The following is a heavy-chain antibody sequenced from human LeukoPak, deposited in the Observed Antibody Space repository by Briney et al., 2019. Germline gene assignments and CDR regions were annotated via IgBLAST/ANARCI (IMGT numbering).Heavy chain of an antibody. J-gene: IGHJ1*01. CDR1: GFTFSSYW. D-gene: IGHD4-23*01. V-gene: IGHV3-74*03. CDR3: YGANAEH. Sequence: GGSLRLSCAASGFTFSSYWVHWVRQAPGKGLAWVSGTNTDGSSTMYADSVKGRFTIARDNAKNTLYLQMNSLRAEDTAVYYCYGANAEHWGQGTLVTVSS. CDR2: TNTDGSST.